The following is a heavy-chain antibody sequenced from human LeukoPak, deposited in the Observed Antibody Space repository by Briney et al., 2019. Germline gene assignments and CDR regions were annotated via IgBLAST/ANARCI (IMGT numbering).Heavy chain of an antibody. Sequence: TLSLTCTVSGGSISSGNYYWSWIRQPAGKGLEWIGRVYPTGSTNYNPSLKSRVTISVDTSKNQFSLKLSSVTAADTAVYYCARGVSTTNFDYWGQGTLVTVSS. J-gene: IGHJ4*02. CDR1: GGSISSGNYY. D-gene: IGHD1-7*01. V-gene: IGHV4-61*02. CDR2: VYPTGST. CDR3: ARGVSTTNFDY.